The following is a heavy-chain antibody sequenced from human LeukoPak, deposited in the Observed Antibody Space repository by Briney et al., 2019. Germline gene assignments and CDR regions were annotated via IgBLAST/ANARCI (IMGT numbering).Heavy chain of an antibody. D-gene: IGHD4-17*01. Sequence: GGSLRLSCAASGFTFSSYWMSWVRQAPGKGLEWVANIKQDGSEKYYVDSVKGRFTISRDNAKNSLYLQMNSLRAEDTAVYYCARGAVTSDADYFDYWGQGTLVTVSS. CDR3: ARGAVTSDADYFDY. CDR1: GFTFSSYW. J-gene: IGHJ4*02. CDR2: IKQDGSEK. V-gene: IGHV3-7*01.